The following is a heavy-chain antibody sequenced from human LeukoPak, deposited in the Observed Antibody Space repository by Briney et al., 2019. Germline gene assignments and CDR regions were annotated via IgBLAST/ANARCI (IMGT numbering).Heavy chain of an antibody. CDR1: GFTFSSYA. CDR2: ISSSSSYI. J-gene: IGHJ4*02. D-gene: IGHD6-13*01. CDR3: ARAAAGNIDY. Sequence: GGSLRLSCAASGFTFSSYAMHWVRQAPGKGLEWVSSISSSSSYIYYADSVKGRFTISRDNAKNSLYLQMNSLRAEDTAVYYCARAAAGNIDYWGQGTLVTVSS. V-gene: IGHV3-21*01.